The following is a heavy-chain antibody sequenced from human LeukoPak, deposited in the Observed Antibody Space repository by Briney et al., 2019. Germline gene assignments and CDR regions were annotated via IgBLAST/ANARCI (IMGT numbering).Heavy chain of an antibody. V-gene: IGHV3-53*01. D-gene: IGHD6-13*01. CDR3: ARAKSSSWSDY. CDR1: GFTVSSNY. J-gene: IGHJ4*02. Sequence: GGSLRLSCAASGFTVSSNYMSWVRQAPGKGLEWVSVIYSGGSTYYADSVKGRFTISRDNSKNTLYLQMNSLRAEDTAVYYCARAKSSSWSDYRGQGTLVTVSS. CDR2: IYSGGST.